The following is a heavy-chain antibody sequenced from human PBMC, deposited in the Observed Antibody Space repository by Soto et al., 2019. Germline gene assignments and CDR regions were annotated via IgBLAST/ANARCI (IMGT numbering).Heavy chain of an antibody. CDR1: GFTFSTSG. V-gene: IGHV3-23*01. CDR3: ATARHCSSDACPAAE. J-gene: IGHJ4*02. CDR2: IGPNPANT. Sequence: EVQLLESGGGLVQPGGSLRLSCAASGFTFSTSGMLWVRQPPGEGLEWVSAIGPNPANTKYTDSVKGRFTISRDKSKNTVFLQMSSLRAEDTALYYCATARHCSSDACPAAEWGQGTLITVSS. D-gene: IGHD2-2*01.